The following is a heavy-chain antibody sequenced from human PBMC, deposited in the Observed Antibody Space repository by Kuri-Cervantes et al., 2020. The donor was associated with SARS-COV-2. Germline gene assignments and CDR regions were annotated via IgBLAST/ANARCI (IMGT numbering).Heavy chain of an antibody. D-gene: IGHD2-15*01. Sequence: GESLKISCAASGFTFSDYSMNWVRQAPGKGLEWVSYISGNSNDIRYADSVKGRFTISRDSAKNSLYLQMISLRAEDTAMYYCARHGRLPRQAGGSHYFDFWGQGPLVTVSS. J-gene: IGHJ4*02. V-gene: IGHV3-48*01. CDR3: ARHGRLPRQAGGSHYFDF. CDR2: ISGNSNDI. CDR1: GFTFSDYS.